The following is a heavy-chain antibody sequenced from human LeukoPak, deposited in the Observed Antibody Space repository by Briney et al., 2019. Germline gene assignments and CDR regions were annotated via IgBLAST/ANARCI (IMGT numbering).Heavy chain of an antibody. D-gene: IGHD3-22*01. Sequence: SGPTLVNPTQTLTLTCTFSGFSLSTSGVGVGWIRQPPGKALEWLALTYWDDDKRYSPSLKSRLTITKDTAKNQVGRTITNMDSVDTATYYCAHSHYDSSFDYWGQGTLVTVSS. J-gene: IGHJ4*02. CDR1: GFSLSTSGVG. V-gene: IGHV2-5*02. CDR3: AHSHYDSSFDY. CDR2: TYWDDDK.